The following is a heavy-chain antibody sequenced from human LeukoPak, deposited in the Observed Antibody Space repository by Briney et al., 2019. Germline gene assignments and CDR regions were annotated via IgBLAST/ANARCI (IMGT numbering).Heavy chain of an antibody. V-gene: IGHV3-53*01. CDR1: GFTVSSNY. J-gene: IGHJ4*02. D-gene: IGHD2-15*01. CDR2: IYSGGST. CDR3: ARGFCSGGSCYSDY. Sequence: GGSLRLSCAASGFTVSSNYMSWVRQAPGKGLEWVPVIYSGGSTYYADSVKGRFTISRDNSKNTLYLQMNSLRAEDTAVYYCARGFCSGGSCYSDYWGQGTLVTVSS.